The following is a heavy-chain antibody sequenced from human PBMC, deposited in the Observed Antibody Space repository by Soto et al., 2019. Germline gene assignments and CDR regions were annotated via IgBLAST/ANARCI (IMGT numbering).Heavy chain of an antibody. V-gene: IGHV3-23*01. CDR2: ISGSGGST. J-gene: IGHJ4*02. D-gene: IGHD3-3*01. CDR1: GFTFSSYA. Sequence: PGGSLRLSCAASGFTFSSYAMSWVRQAPGKGLEWVSAISGSGGSTYYADSVKGRFTISRDNFKNTLYLQMNSLRAEDTAVYYCAKDPDFWSGYYPLFDYWGQGTLVTVSS. CDR3: AKDPDFWSGYYPLFDY.